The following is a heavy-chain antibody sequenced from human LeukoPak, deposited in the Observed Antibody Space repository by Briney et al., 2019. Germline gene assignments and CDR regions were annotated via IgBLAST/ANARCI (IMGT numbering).Heavy chain of an antibody. V-gene: IGHV4-59*01. CDR1: GGCISSYY. D-gene: IGHD2-8*01. CDR3: ASGMLQSAWGSFDY. Sequence: SETLSLTCTVSGGCISSYYWSWIRQPPGKGREWIGCIYYSGSTNYNPSLTRRVPISVDKSKTQFSLKLRCVAAADTAVYYCASGMLQSAWGSFDYWGQGTLVTVSS. J-gene: IGHJ4*02. CDR2: IYYSGST.